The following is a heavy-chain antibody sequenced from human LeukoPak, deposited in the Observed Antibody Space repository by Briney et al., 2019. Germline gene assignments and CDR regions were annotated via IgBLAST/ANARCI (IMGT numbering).Heavy chain of an antibody. CDR1: GYTFTSYG. D-gene: IGHD3-22*01. V-gene: IGHV1-18*01. J-gene: IGHJ4*02. CDR2: ISAYNGNT. CDR3: ARIPETYYYDGSYYFDY. Sequence: GASVKVSCRASGYTFTSYGISWVRQAPGQGLEWMGWISAYNGNTNYAQKLQGRVTMTTDTSTSTAYMELRSLRSDDTAVYYCARIPETYYYDGSYYFDYWGQGTLVTVSS.